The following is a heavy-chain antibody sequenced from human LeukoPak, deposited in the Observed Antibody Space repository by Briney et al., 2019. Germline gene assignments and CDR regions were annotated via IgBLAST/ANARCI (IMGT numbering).Heavy chain of an antibody. V-gene: IGHV3-23*01. CDR3: ARDKWLMGGFDY. D-gene: IGHD6-19*01. CDR2: ISGSGGST. CDR1: GFTFSSYA. Sequence: GGSLRLSCAASGFTFSSYAMSWVAQAPGKGREWVSAISGSGGSTYYADSVKGRFTISRDNSKNTLYLQMNSLRAEDTAVYYCARDKWLMGGFDYWGQGTLVTVSS. J-gene: IGHJ4*02.